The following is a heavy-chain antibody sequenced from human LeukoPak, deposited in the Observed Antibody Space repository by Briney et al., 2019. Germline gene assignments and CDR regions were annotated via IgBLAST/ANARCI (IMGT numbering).Heavy chain of an antibody. J-gene: IGHJ4*02. V-gene: IGHV4-34*01. CDR2: INHSGSN. CDR1: GGSFRGYY. D-gene: IGHD6-13*01. CDR3: ASRNLAAAEEN. Sequence: SETLSLTCAVYGGSFRGYYWSWIRHPPGKGLEWIGEINHSGSNNYNPSLKSRATISVDTSKNQFSLKLSSVTAADTAVYYCASRNLAAAEENWGQGTLVTVSS.